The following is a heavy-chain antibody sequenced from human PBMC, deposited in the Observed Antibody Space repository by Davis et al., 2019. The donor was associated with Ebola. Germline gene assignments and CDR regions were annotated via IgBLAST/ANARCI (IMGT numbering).Heavy chain of an antibody. V-gene: IGHV3-74*01. CDR1: GFTFSSYW. Sequence: GESLKISCAASGFTFSSYWMHWVRQAPGKGLVWVSRINSDGSSTSYADSVKGRFTISRDNAKNTLYLQMNSLRAEDTAVYYCAREANGSALAAFDIWGQGTMVTVSS. D-gene: IGHD1-26*01. CDR3: AREANGSALAAFDI. J-gene: IGHJ3*02. CDR2: INSDGSST.